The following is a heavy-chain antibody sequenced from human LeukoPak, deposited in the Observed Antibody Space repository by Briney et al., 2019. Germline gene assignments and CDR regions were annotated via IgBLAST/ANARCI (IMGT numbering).Heavy chain of an antibody. D-gene: IGHD2-8*01. J-gene: IGHJ5*02. Sequence: PGGSLRLSCAASGFTFSSYEMKWVRQPPGKGLEWIGYIYYSGSTNYNPSLKSRVTISVDTSKNQFSLKLSSVTAADTAVYYCARGNNNDHLAWFDPWGQGTLVTVSS. CDR3: ARGNNNDHLAWFDP. CDR1: GFTFSSYE. CDR2: IYYSGST. V-gene: IGHV4-59*01.